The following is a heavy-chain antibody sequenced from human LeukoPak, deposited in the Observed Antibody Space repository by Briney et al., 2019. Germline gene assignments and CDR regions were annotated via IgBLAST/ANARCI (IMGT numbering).Heavy chain of an antibody. CDR3: ARDNVKTTVFHYYYYMDV. CDR2: ISAYNGNT. J-gene: IGHJ6*03. CDR1: GYTFTSYG. V-gene: IGHV1-18*01. Sequence: GASVKVSCKASGYTFTSYGISWVRQAPGQGLEWMGWISAYNGNTNYAQKLQGRVTMTTDTSTSTAYMELRSLRSDDTAVYYCARDNVKTTVFHYYYYMDVWGKGTTVTVSS. D-gene: IGHD4-17*01.